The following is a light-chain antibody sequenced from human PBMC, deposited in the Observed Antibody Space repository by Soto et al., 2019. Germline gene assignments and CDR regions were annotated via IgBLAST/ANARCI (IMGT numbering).Light chain of an antibody. CDR3: QQYGSSPT. V-gene: IGKV3-20*01. CDR2: GAS. J-gene: IGKJ1*01. Sequence: EILLTQSPGTLSLSPGERGTLSCRASQSVSSSYLAWYQQKPGKAPRLLIYGASSRATGIPDRFSGSGSGTDFTLPISRLEPEDSAVYYCQQYGSSPTFGQGTKVDIK. CDR1: QSVSSSY.